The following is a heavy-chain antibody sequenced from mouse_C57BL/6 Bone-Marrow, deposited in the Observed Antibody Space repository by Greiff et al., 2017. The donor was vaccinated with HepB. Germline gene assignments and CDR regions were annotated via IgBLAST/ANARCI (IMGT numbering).Heavy chain of an antibody. V-gene: IGHV5-6*01. J-gene: IGHJ3*01. CDR2: ISSGGSYT. Sequence: EVMLVESGGDLVKPGGSLKLSCAASGFTFSSYGMSWVRQTPDKRLEWVATISSGGSYTYYPDSVKGRVTISRDNANNTLYLQMSSLKSEDTAMYYCARNYDYDGFAYWGQGTLVTVSA. CDR1: GFTFSSYG. D-gene: IGHD2-4*01. CDR3: ARNYDYDGFAY.